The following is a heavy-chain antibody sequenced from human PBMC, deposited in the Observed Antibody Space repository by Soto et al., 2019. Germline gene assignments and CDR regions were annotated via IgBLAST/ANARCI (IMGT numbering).Heavy chain of an antibody. CDR1: GFTFSSYW. J-gene: IGHJ4*02. V-gene: IGHV3-7*01. CDR3: ARARRGGTRGYSSSWYDY. CDR2: IKQDGSEK. Sequence: EVQLVESGGGLVQPGGSLRLSCAASGFTFSSYWMSWVRQAPGKGLEWVANIKQDGSEKYYVDSVKGRFTISRDNAKNSRYLQMNSLRAEDTAVYYCARARRGGTRGYSSSWYDYWGQGTLVTVSS. D-gene: IGHD6-13*01.